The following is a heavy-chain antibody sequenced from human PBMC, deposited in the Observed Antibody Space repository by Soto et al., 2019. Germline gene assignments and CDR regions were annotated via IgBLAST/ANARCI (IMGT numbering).Heavy chain of an antibody. J-gene: IGHJ4*02. V-gene: IGHV1-24*01. Sequence: ASVKVSCKVSGYTRTELSMHWVRHAPGKGLEWMGGFDPEDGETSYAQKFQGRVTMTEDTSTDTAYMELSSLRSEDTAVYYCATGGILSGGSGTGYFDYWGQGTLVTVSS. CDR3: ATGGILSGGSGTGYFDY. D-gene: IGHD2-15*01. CDR2: FDPEDGET. CDR1: GYTRTELS.